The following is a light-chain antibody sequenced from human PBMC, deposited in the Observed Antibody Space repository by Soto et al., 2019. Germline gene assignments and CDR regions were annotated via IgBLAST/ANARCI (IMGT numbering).Light chain of an antibody. CDR3: QQCGSSPWT. CDR2: GAS. V-gene: IGKV3-20*01. J-gene: IGKJ1*01. Sequence: ETVLTQSPGTLSLSPGERATLSCRASQTIRSNYLAWYRQTPGQAPRLLIYGASNRATGIADRFSGSGSGTAFTLIISRLEPEDLALDYCQQCGSSPWTVGQGTKVEIK. CDR1: QTIRSNY.